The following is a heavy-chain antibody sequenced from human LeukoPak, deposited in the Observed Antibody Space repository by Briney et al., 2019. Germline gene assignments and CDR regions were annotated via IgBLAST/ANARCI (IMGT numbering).Heavy chain of an antibody. V-gene: IGHV3-48*04. J-gene: IGHJ4*02. D-gene: IGHD6-19*01. CDR2: ISSSGNSI. CDR1: GFTFSSNA. Sequence: GGSLRLSCAASGFTFSSNAMHWVRQAPGKGLEWVSYISSSGNSIYYADSVKGRFTISRDNAKNSLYLQMNSLRGEDTAVYFCARVPSGYSSVCYQDYWGQGTLVTVSS. CDR3: ARVPSGYSSVCYQDY.